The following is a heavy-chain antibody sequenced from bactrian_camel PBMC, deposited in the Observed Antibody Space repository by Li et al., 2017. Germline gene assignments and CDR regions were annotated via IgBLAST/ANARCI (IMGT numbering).Heavy chain of an antibody. D-gene: IGHD2*01. CDR2: ISKGGHNI. V-gene: IGHV3S40*01. CDR1: GFPFATYH. Sequence: DVQLVESGGGLVQPGGSLRLSCAASGFPFATYHMSWARQVPGTGLEWVSTISKGGHNIYYTESVRGRFTISRDNAKNTLYLQLNSLKTEDTAVYYCVSPYHTTSWDLSGYRGRGTQVTVS. J-gene: IGHJ6*01. CDR3: VSPYHTTSWDLSGY.